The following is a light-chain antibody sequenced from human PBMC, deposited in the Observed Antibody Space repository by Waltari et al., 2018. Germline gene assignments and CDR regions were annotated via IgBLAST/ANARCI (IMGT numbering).Light chain of an antibody. CDR1: QSFSSW. CDR2: KAS. CDR3: QQYNSYPRT. Sequence: DIQMTQSPPTLSASVGAKVTITCRASQSFSSWLAWYQQKPGKAPKLLIYKASSLESGVPSRFSGSESGTEFTLTISSLQPDDFATYYCQQYNSYPRTFGQGTKVEIK. V-gene: IGKV1-5*03. J-gene: IGKJ1*01.